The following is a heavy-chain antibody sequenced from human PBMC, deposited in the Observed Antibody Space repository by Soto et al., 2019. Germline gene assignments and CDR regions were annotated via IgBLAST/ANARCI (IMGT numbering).Heavy chain of an antibody. V-gene: IGHV4-39*01. CDR3: ARQGNYYDSSGSFWFDP. CDR2: IYYSGST. CDR1: GGSISSSSYY. D-gene: IGHD3-22*01. Sequence: SETLSLTCTVSGGSISSSSYYWGWIRQPPGKGLEWIGSIYYSGSTYYNPSLKSRVTISVDTSKNQFSLKLSSVTAADTAVYYCARQGNYYDSSGSFWFDPWGQGTLVTVSS. J-gene: IGHJ5*02.